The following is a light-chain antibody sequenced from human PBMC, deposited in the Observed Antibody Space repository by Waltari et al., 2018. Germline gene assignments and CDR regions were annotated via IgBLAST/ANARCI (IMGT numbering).Light chain of an antibody. CDR2: DAS. J-gene: IGKJ2*01. V-gene: IGKV3-11*01. CDR1: QSVGTY. Sequence: EIVLTQSPATLSLSPAETATLSCRASQSVGTYLAWYQQKPGQAPRLLIYDASNRATGIPDRFRGSGSGTDFTLTISSLEPEDFALYYCQQRSSWTPHTFGQGARLEIK. CDR3: QQRSSWTPHT.